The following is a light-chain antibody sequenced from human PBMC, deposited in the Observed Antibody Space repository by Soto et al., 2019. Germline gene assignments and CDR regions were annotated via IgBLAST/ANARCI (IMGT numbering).Light chain of an antibody. J-gene: IGLJ2*01. CDR3: SSRAGTLMV. CDR1: SSDVGAYNY. V-gene: IGLV2-8*01. Sequence: QSALTQPPSASGSPGQSVTISCTGTSSDVGAYNYVSWYQQHPGKAPKLMIYEVNKRPSGVPDRFSGSKSGNTASLTVSGLQGEDEADYYCSSRAGTLMVFGGGTKLTVL. CDR2: EVN.